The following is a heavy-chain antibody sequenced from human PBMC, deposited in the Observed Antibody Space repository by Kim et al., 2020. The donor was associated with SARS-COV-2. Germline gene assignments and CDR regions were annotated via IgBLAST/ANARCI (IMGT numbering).Heavy chain of an antibody. Sequence: GGSLRLSCAASGFTFSDYYMSWIRQAPGKGLEWVSYISSSGSTIYYADSVKGRFTISRDNAKNSLYLQMNSLRAEDTAVYYCARDAPYYDSSGYGGTIDYWGQGTLVTVSS. CDR2: ISSSGSTI. CDR1: GFTFSDYY. V-gene: IGHV3-11*01. J-gene: IGHJ4*02. D-gene: IGHD3-22*01. CDR3: ARDAPYYDSSGYGGTIDY.